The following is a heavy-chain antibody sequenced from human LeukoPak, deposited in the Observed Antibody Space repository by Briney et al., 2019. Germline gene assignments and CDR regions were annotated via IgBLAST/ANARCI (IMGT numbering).Heavy chain of an antibody. V-gene: IGHV4-34*01. CDR2: INHSGST. J-gene: IGHJ6*02. D-gene: IGHD3-3*01. CDR1: GGSFSGYY. CDR3: ARGRLYYDFWSGYFNAYGMDV. Sequence: SETLSLTCAVYGGSFSGYYWSWIRQPPGKGLEWIGEINHSGSTNYNPSLKSRVTISVDTSKNQFSLKLSSVTAADTAVYYCARGRLYYDFWSGYFNAYGMDVWGQGTTVTVS.